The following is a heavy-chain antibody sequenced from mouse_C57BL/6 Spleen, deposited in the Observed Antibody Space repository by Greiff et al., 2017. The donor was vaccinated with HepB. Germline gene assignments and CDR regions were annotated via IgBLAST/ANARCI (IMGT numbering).Heavy chain of an antibody. J-gene: IGHJ4*01. D-gene: IGHD2-1*01. CDR2: IHPNSGST. Sequence: VKLQESGAELVKPGASVKLSCKASGYTFTSYWMHWVKQRPGQGLEWIGMIHPNSGSTNYNEKFKSKATLTVDKSSSTAYMQLSSLTSEDSAVYYCAREEGNYPYAMDYWGQGTSVTVSS. CDR1: GYTFTSYW. V-gene: IGHV1-64*01. CDR3: AREEGNYPYAMDY.